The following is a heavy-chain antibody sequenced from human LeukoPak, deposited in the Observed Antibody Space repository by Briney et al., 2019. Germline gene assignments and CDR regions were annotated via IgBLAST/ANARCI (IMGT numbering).Heavy chain of an antibody. CDR1: GGSISSGGYS. J-gene: IGHJ4*02. D-gene: IGHD1-26*01. Sequence: PSQTLSLTCAVSGGSISSGGYSWSWIRQPPGKGLEWIGYIYYSGSNYYNPSLKSRVTISVDTSKNQSSLKLSSVTAADTAVYYCARAIMVGATPFDYWGQGTLVTVSS. CDR3: ARAIMVGATPFDY. CDR2: IYYSGSN. V-gene: IGHV4-30-4*07.